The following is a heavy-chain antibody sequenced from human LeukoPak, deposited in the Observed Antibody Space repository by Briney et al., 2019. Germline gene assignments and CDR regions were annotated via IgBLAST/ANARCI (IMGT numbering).Heavy chain of an antibody. J-gene: IGHJ4*02. CDR2: ISGSGGST. CDR1: GFTFSSYA. Sequence: GGSLRLSCAASGFTFSSYAMSWVRQAPGKGLEWVSAISGSGGSTYYADSVKGRFTISRDNSKNTLYLQMNSLRAEDTAVYYCSKRWLYCSSTSCYGTFDYGSQGTLVTVSA. V-gene: IGHV3-23*01. D-gene: IGHD2-2*01. CDR3: SKRWLYCSSTSCYGTFDY.